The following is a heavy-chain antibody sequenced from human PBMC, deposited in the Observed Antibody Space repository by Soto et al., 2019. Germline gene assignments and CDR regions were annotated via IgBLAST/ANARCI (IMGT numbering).Heavy chain of an antibody. J-gene: IGHJ4*02. Sequence: EVQLVESGGGLVQPGGSLRLSCAASGFTFSSCWMHWVRQAPGKGLVWVSRINSDGSTTSYTDSVKGRFTISRDNAKNTLYLQMNSLRAEDTDVYYCARVGYGSGSYHFDYWGQGTLATVSS. V-gene: IGHV3-74*01. D-gene: IGHD3-10*01. CDR2: INSDGSTT. CDR3: ARVGYGSGSYHFDY. CDR1: GFTFSSCW.